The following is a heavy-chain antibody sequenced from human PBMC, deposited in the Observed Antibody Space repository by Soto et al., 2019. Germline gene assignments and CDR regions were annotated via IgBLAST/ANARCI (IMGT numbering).Heavy chain of an antibody. J-gene: IGHJ4*02. CDR1: GGSISSGGYY. Sequence: SETLSLTCTVSGGSISSGGYYWSWIRQHPGKGLEWIGYIYYSGSTYYNPSLKSRVTISVDTSKNQFSLKLSSVTAADTAVYYCARSYGSGYAIARYWGQGTLVTVSS. CDR2: IYYSGST. V-gene: IGHV4-31*03. D-gene: IGHD5-12*01. CDR3: ARSYGSGYAIARY.